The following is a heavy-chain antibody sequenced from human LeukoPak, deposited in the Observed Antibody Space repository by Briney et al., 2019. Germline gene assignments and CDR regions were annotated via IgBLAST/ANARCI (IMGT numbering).Heavy chain of an antibody. D-gene: IGHD6-19*01. Sequence: GGSLRLSCAASGFTFSDYVMIWVRQAPGKGLEWVSGITASGDRTYYADSVQGRFTISRDNSKNTLYLQMNSLRAEDTAVYYCARDISGIAVAFDYWGQGTLVTVSS. J-gene: IGHJ4*02. CDR1: GFTFSDYV. CDR3: ARDISGIAVAFDY. CDR2: ITASGDRT. V-gene: IGHV3-23*01.